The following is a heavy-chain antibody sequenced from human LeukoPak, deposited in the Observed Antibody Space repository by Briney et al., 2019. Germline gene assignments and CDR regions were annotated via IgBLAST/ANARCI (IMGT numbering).Heavy chain of an antibody. CDR2: IHYTGST. CDR3: ARGGYYGSGNDFRFDP. J-gene: IGHJ5*02. D-gene: IGHD3-10*01. CDR1: GGSINSYY. Sequence: SETLSLTCPVSGGSINSYYWSWIRQPPGKGLESIGYIHYTGSTNYNPSLKSRVTISVDTSKNQFSLKLSSVTAADTAIYYCARGGYYGSGNDFRFDPWGQGTLVTVSS. V-gene: IGHV4-59*01.